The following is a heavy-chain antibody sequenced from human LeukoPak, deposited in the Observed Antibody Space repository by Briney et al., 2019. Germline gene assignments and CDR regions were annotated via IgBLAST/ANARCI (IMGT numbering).Heavy chain of an antibody. V-gene: IGHV4-34*01. CDR3: AGGGYSYGHLFDY. CDR1: GGSFSGYY. Sequence: SETLSLTCAVYGGSFSGYYWSWIRQPPGKGLEWIGEINHSGSTNYNPSLKSRVTISVDTSKNQFSLKLSSVTAADAAVYYCAGGGYSYGHLFDYWGQGTLVTVSS. CDR2: INHSGST. J-gene: IGHJ4*02. D-gene: IGHD5-18*01.